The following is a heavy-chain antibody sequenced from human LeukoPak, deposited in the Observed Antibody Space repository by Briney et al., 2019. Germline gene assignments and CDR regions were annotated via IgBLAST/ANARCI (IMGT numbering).Heavy chain of an antibody. Sequence: GESLKISCKGSGYSFTSYWISWVRQMPGKGLEWMGRIDPSDSYTNYSPSFQGHVTISADKSISTAYLQWSSLKASDTAMYYCARLNRVLLFGETQNWFDPWGQGTLVTVSS. J-gene: IGHJ5*02. D-gene: IGHD3-10*01. V-gene: IGHV5-10-1*01. CDR2: IDPSDSYT. CDR1: GYSFTSYW. CDR3: ARLNRVLLFGETQNWFDP.